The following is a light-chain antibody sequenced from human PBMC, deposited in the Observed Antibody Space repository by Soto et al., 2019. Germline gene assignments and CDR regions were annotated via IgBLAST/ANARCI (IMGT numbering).Light chain of an antibody. CDR2: GAS. J-gene: IGKJ1*01. CDR3: QQYGSSPPT. V-gene: IGKV3-20*01. Sequence: EIVLTQSPGARSLSPGERPSLSCKASQSVSNRYLAWYQQKPGQAPRLLIYGASTRATGTPDRFSGSGSGTDFTLTISRLEPEDFAVFFCQQYGSSPPTFGQGTKVDI. CDR1: QSVSNRY.